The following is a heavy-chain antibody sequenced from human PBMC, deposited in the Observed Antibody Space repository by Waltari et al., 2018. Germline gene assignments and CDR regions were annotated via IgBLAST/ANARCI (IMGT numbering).Heavy chain of an antibody. CDR3: ARADFWGGFYFDY. V-gene: IGHV3-53*04. CDR1: GFSVSNNY. D-gene: IGHD3-3*01. Sequence: EVQLVESGGGLVQPGGSLRLSCAVSGFSVSNNYMTWVRQTPGKGLEWVSVIYSGGDTFHADSVKGRFAISRHDSRNTLNLQMDSLRVEDTAIYFCARADFWGGFYFDYWGLGTLVTVSS. CDR2: IYSGGDT. J-gene: IGHJ4*02.